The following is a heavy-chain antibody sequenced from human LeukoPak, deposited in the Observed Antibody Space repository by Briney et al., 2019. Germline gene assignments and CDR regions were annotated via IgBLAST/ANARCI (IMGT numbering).Heavy chain of an antibody. CDR2: ISAYNGNT. Sequence: ASVKVSCKASGYIFTNYGISWVRQAPGQGLEWMGWISAYNGNTNYAQKLQGRVTMTTDTSTTTAYMELRSLRSDGTAVYYCARDSRWEPPPSDAFDIWGQGTMVTVSS. D-gene: IGHD1-26*01. V-gene: IGHV1-18*01. CDR1: GYIFTNYG. CDR3: ARDSRWEPPPSDAFDI. J-gene: IGHJ3*02.